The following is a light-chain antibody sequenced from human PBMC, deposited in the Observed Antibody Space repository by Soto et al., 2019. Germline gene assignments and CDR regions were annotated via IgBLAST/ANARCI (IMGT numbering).Light chain of an antibody. Sequence: DIQMTQSPSALSACTGDRVTITCQASQDIRNYLNWYQQKPGKAPKLLIYDASKLQTGVPSRFRGSGSGTTFTFIISSLQPEDFAIYYCQQYDKLVTFGQGIKVE. V-gene: IGKV1-33*01. J-gene: IGKJ1*01. CDR1: QDIRNY. CDR2: DAS. CDR3: QQYDKLVT.